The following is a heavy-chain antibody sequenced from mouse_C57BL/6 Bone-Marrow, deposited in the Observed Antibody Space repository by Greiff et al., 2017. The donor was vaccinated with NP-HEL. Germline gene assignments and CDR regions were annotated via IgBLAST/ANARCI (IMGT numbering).Heavy chain of an antibody. V-gene: IGHV1-74*01. D-gene: IGHD2-3*01. J-gene: IGHJ3*01. CDR3: AVLYDGYYGFAY. CDR1: GYTFTNYW. Sequence: VQLQQPGAELVKPGASVKVSCKASGYTFTNYWMHWVKQRPGQGLEWIGRIHPSDGDTNYNQKFKGKATLTVDKSSSTAYMQLSSLTSKDSAVYYCAVLYDGYYGFAYWGQGTLVTVSA. CDR2: IHPSDGDT.